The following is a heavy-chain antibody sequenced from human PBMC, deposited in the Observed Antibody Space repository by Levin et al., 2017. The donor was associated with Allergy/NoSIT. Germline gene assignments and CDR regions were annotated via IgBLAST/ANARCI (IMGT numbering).Heavy chain of an antibody. J-gene: IGHJ4*02. CDR1: GYTFTGYY. V-gene: IGHV1-2*02. Sequence: VASVKVSCKASGYTFTGYYVHWVRQAPGQGLEWMGRINPYSGDTYYSQKFHGKVTMTRDTSITTAYMELSRLTSDDTAVYYCASLSSARTSGYYWDYWGQGTLVTVSS. CDR3: ASLSSARTSGYYWDY. CDR2: INPYSGDT. D-gene: IGHD3-3*01.